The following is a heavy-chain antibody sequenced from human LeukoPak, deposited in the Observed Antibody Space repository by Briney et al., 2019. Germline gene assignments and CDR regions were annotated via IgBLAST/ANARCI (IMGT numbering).Heavy chain of an antibody. CDR2: IYYSGST. D-gene: IGHD5-12*01. CDR3: ARHVRGGYDSVDY. CDR1: GGSISSYY. J-gene: IGHJ4*02. Sequence: SETLSLTCTVSGGSISSYYWSWIRQPPGKGLEWIGYIYYSGSTNYNPSLKSRVTISVDTSKNQFSLKLSSVTAADTAVYYCARHVRGGYDSVDYWGQGTLVTVSS. V-gene: IGHV4-59*08.